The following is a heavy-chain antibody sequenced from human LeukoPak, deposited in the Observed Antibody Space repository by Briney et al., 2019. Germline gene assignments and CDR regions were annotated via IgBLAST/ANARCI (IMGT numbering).Heavy chain of an antibody. J-gene: IGHJ4*02. CDR3: ASRYCSGGSCYNRYYFDY. D-gene: IGHD2-15*01. CDR2: IVGRGGSA. CDR1: GFTFSDYA. V-gene: IGHV3-23*01. Sequence: GGSLRLSCAASGFTFSDYAMSWVRQAAGKGLEWVAAIVGRGGSAYYADSVTGRFTISRDNSKNTLHLQMNSLRAEDTAVYYCASRYCSGGSCYNRYYFDYWGQGTLVTVSS.